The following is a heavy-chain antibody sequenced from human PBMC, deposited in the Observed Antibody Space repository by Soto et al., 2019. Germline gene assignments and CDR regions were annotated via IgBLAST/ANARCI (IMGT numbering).Heavy chain of an antibody. CDR3: IRVGSPNNYDY. CDR2: ILSRAGNYAT. Sequence: EVQLVESGGGLVQPGGSLKLSCEASGFIFSGSAVHWVRQASGKGLEWVGRILSRAGNYATAYPASMKGRFTISRDDSENTAFLQMNSLKTEDTAVYYCIRVGSPNNYDYWGQGTLVAVSA. V-gene: IGHV3-73*01. J-gene: IGHJ4*02. CDR1: GFIFSGSA.